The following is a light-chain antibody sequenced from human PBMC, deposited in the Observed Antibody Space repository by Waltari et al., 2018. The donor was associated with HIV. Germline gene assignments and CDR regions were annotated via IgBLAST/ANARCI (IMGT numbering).Light chain of an antibody. J-gene: IGKJ4*01. V-gene: IGKV1-39*01. CDR1: QSISSY. CDR2: AAS. Sequence: DIQMTQSPSSLSASVGDRVTITCRASQSISSYLNWYQQKPGKAPNLLIYAASSLQSVVPLRFSGSGSGTGFTLTISSLQPEDFATYYCQQSYSTPHTFGGGTKVEIK. CDR3: QQSYSTPHT.